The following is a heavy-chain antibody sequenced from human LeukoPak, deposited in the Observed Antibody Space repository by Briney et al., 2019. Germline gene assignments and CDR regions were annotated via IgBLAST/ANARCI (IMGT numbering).Heavy chain of an antibody. CDR2: INSDGSST. CDR1: GFTFSSYW. D-gene: IGHD6-13*01. V-gene: IGHV3-74*01. Sequence: PGGSLRLSCAASGFTFSSYWMHWVRQAPGKGLVWVSRINSDGSSTSYADSVKGRFTISRDNAKNSLYLQMNSLRAEDTAVYYCARDCSSWYYYYYMDVWGKGTTVTVSS. J-gene: IGHJ6*03. CDR3: ARDCSSWYYYYYMDV.